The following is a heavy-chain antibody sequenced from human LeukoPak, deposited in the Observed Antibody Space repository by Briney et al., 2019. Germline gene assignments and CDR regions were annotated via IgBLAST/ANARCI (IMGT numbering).Heavy chain of an antibody. CDR3: AREHYYDRQYYYYYMDV. CDR1: GFTLSSNY. J-gene: IGHJ6*03. Sequence: GWSLSLSLAASGFTLSSNYMRAVRQAPGRGLEWVSVIYSGSSTYDADSVKGRFTISRDNSKSTLYIQMNSLTAEETGVYYCAREHYYDRQYYYYYMDVWGKGTTVTVSS. V-gene: IGHV3-66*02. D-gene: IGHD3-22*01. CDR2: IYSGSST.